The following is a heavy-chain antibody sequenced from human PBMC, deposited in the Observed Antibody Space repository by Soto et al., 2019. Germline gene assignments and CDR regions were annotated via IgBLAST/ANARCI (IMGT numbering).Heavy chain of an antibody. Sequence: SETLSLTCTVSGGSISSSSYYWGWIRQPPGKGLEWIGSIYYSGSTYYNPSLKSRVTISVDTSKNQFSLKLSSVTAADTAVYYCATPGLVAANDYYYGMDVWGQGTTVTVFS. D-gene: IGHD2-15*01. V-gene: IGHV4-39*01. CDR3: ATPGLVAANDYYYGMDV. CDR1: GGSISSSSYY. CDR2: IYYSGST. J-gene: IGHJ6*02.